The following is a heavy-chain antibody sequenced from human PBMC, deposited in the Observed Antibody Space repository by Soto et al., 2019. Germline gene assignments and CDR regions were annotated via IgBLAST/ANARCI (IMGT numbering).Heavy chain of an antibody. Sequence: QVQLVQSGAEVKKPGASVKVSCKASGDTFTDYYIHWVRQAPGQGLEWMGTVNPSGGHTTYAQHFLGRMTMTRDTSTSTLHRELTRLTSEDTAVYYCARGGHVVVVTAASDFWGQGTLVTVSS. CDR1: GDTFTDYY. J-gene: IGHJ4*02. CDR3: ARGGHVVVVTAASDF. CDR2: VNPSGGHT. V-gene: IGHV1-46*01. D-gene: IGHD2-21*02.